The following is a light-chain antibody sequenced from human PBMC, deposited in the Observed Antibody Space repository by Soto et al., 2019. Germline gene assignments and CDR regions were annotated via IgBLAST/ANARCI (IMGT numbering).Light chain of an antibody. V-gene: IGKV3-15*01. J-gene: IGKJ4*01. CDR3: QPYNNWPLT. CDR2: GAS. Sequence: EIALTQSPATLSVSPGDRATLSCRASQSVNSNLAWYHLKPGQAPRLLIYGASIRAAGIPARFTGSESGTEFTLSISSLQSEDFAVYYCQPYNNWPLTFGGGTKVDIK. CDR1: QSVNSN.